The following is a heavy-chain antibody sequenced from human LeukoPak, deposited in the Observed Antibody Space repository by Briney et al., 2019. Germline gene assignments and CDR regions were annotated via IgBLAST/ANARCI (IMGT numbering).Heavy chain of an antibody. CDR3: ARRSSTHAFDI. V-gene: IGHV1-2*02. J-gene: IGHJ3*02. CDR2: INPHTGGT. Sequence: ASVKVSCKASGYTFIGYYIHWVRQAPGQGLEWLAWINPHTGGTMYAQKFQGRVTMTRDTSITTAYMDLKSLTSDDTAIYYCARRSSTHAFDIWGQGTMLTVSP. CDR1: GYTFIGYY. D-gene: IGHD3-10*01.